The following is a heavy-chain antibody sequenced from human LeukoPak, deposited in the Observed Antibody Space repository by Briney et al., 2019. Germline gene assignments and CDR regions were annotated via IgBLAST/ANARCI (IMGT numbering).Heavy chain of an antibody. D-gene: IGHD6-13*01. CDR2: ISSSSSYI. Sequence: GGSLRLSCAASGFTFSSYSMNWVRQAPGQGLEWVSSISSSSSYIYYADSVKGRFTISRDNAKNSLYLQMNSLRAEDTAVYYCARDRAAAGDYWGQGTLVTVSS. CDR1: GFTFSSYS. CDR3: ARDRAAAGDY. J-gene: IGHJ4*02. V-gene: IGHV3-21*01.